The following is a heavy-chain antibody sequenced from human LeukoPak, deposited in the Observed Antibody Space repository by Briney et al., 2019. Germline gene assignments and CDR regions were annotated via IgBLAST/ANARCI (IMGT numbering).Heavy chain of an antibody. CDR3: ARGLKGTGAAY. J-gene: IGHJ4*02. CDR2: IHHSGST. Sequence: PSETLSLPCIVSGYSISSGYYWGWIRPPPGKGLEWIGMIHHSGSTYYNPSLKSRVTISGDTSKNQFSLKLISVTAADTAVYYCARGLKGTGAAYWGQGTLVTVSS. D-gene: IGHD7-27*01. CDR1: GYSISSGYY. V-gene: IGHV4-38-2*02.